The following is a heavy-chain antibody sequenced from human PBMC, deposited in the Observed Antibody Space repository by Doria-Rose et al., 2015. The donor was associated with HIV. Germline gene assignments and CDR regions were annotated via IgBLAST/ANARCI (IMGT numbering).Heavy chain of an antibody. J-gene: IGHJ3*02. CDR1: GFTVSGNY. CDR3: ARGYSWNDVGAFDI. V-gene: IGHV3-53*01. Sequence: VQLVQSGGGLIQPGGSLRLSCVASGFTVSGNYMSWVRQAPGKGLEWVSFIYSGGSTYYADSVKGRFTIPRDNSNNTLYLQMNSLRAEDTAVYYCARGYSWNDVGAFDIWGQGAMVTVSS. D-gene: IGHD1-20*01. CDR2: IYSGGST.